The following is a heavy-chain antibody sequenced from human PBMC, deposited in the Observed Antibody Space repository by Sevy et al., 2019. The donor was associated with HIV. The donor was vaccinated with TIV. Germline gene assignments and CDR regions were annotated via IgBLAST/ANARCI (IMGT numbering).Heavy chain of an antibody. CDR2: IYSGGST. CDR3: ASGSYYYGMDV. V-gene: IGHV3-53*01. Sequence: GGSLRLSCAASGFTVSSNYMSWVRQAPGKGLEWVSVIYSGGSTYYADSVKGRFTISRDNSKNTLYLQMNSLRPEETAVYYCASGSYYYGMDVWGQGTTVTVSS. CDR1: GFTVSSNY. J-gene: IGHJ6*02.